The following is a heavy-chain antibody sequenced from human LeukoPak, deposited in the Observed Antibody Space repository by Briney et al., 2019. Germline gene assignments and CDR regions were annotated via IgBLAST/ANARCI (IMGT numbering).Heavy chain of an antibody. J-gene: IGHJ4*02. CDR1: GFTFSSYA. CDR3: AKDRGYCSGGSCYSMGYFDY. CDR2: ISGSGGST. Sequence: GGSLRLSCAASGFTFSSYAMSWVRQAPGKGLEWVSAISGSGGSTYYADSVKGRFTISRDNSKNTLYLQMNSLRAEDTAVYYCAKDRGYCSGGSCYSMGYFDYWGQGTLVTVSS. D-gene: IGHD2-15*01. V-gene: IGHV3-23*01.